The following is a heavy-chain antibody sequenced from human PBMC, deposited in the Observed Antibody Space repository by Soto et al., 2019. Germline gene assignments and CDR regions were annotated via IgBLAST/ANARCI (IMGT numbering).Heavy chain of an antibody. CDR2: IDPSDSYT. CDR3: ARHAVRRCSSTSCPVGWFDP. Sequence: PGESLKISCKGSGYSFTSYWISWVRQMPGKGLEWMGRIDPSDSYTNYSPSFQGHVTISADKSISTAYLQWSSLKASDTAMYYCARHAVRRCSSTSCPVGWFDPWGQGTLVTVS. D-gene: IGHD2-2*01. J-gene: IGHJ5*02. V-gene: IGHV5-10-1*01. CDR1: GYSFTSYW.